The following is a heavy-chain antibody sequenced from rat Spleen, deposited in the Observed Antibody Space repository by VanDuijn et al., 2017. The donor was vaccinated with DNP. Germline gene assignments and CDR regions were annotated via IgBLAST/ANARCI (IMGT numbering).Heavy chain of an antibody. Sequence: EVQLVESGGGLVQPGRSLKLSCAASGFSFSDYYMAWVRQAPTKGLEWVAYIGSAAYAPYYGDSVKGRFTISRDNVENTVYLQMNSLRSEDTATYYCAKVRTTGIPGFAYWGQGTLVTVSS. D-gene: IGHD1-4*01. J-gene: IGHJ3*01. CDR3: AKVRTTGIPGFAY. CDR2: IGSAAYAP. V-gene: IGHV5-27*01. CDR1: GFSFSDYY.